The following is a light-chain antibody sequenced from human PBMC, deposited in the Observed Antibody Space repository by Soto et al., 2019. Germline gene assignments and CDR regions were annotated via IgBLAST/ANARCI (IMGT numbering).Light chain of an antibody. J-gene: IGLJ3*02. Sequence: QSVLTQPASVSGSPGQSITISCTGTSSDVGGYNYVSWYQQHPGKAPKLMIYEVSNRPSGVSNRFSGSKSGSTASLTISGLQVEDEADYYCSSYTSSSTWVFGGGTKLTVL. CDR2: EVS. CDR1: SSDVGGYNY. CDR3: SSYTSSSTWV. V-gene: IGLV2-14*01.